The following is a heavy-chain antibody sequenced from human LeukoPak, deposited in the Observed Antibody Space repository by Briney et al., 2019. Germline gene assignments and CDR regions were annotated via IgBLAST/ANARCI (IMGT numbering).Heavy chain of an antibody. J-gene: IGHJ5*02. CDR2: ISAYNGNT. D-gene: IGHD3-10*01. CDR1: GYTFTSYG. CDR3: ARRITMVRGVIKALDP. V-gene: IGHV1-18*01. Sequence: ASVKVSCKASGYTFTSYGISWVRQAPGQGLEWMGWISAYNGNTNYAQKLQGRVTMTTDTSTSTAYMELRSLRSDDTAVYYCARRITMVRGVIKALDPWGQGTLVTVSS.